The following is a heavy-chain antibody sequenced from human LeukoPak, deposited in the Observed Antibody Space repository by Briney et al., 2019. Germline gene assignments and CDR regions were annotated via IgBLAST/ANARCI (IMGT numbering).Heavy chain of an antibody. V-gene: IGHV3-21*01. CDR1: GFTFSTYS. Sequence: GGSLRLSCAASGFTFSTYSMNWVRQAPGKGLEWVSSVSSYSNYINYADSVKGRFTISRDNAKNSLYLQMNSLRAEDTAVYYCARSRTTVAKDALDYWGQGTLVTVSS. CDR2: VSSYSNYI. J-gene: IGHJ4*02. CDR3: ARSRTTVAKDALDY. D-gene: IGHD4-23*01.